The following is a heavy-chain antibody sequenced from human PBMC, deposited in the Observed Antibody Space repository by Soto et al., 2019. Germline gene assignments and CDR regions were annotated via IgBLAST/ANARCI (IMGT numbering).Heavy chain of an antibody. CDR3: ATYDATGHKY. J-gene: IGHJ4*02. D-gene: IGHD2-15*01. V-gene: IGHV4-30-4*01. CDR2: ISYLGNT. CDR1: GVSISSGDYY. Sequence: SQTLCLTCIVSGVSISSGDYYWSWIRQPPGKGLEWIGYISYLGNTFYTPSLESRVTISVDASKNQFSLRLTSVTAADTAIYFCATYDATGHKYWGPGTLVTVSS.